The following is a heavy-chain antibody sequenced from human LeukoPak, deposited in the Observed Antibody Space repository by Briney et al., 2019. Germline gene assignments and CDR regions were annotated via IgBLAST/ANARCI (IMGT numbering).Heavy chain of an antibody. V-gene: IGHV3-33*08. D-gene: IGHD2-2*02. Sequence: GGSLRLSCAASGFIFSSYSMSWVRQAPGKGLEWVAVIWYDGTNKYYADSVKGRFTISRDNSMNTLYLQMNSLRAEDTAVYYCARALYCSSISCYREYYFDYWGQGTLVTVSS. J-gene: IGHJ4*02. CDR1: GFIFSSYS. CDR2: IWYDGTNK. CDR3: ARALYCSSISCYREYYFDY.